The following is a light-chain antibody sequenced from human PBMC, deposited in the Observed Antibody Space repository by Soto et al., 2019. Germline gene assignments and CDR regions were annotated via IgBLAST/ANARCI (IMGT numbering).Light chain of an antibody. J-gene: IGKJ1*01. CDR3: QQPGT. Sequence: DIQMTQSPSALSAVVGDRVTITCRASQSVGRWLAWYQKKTGAAPRLLIYQASAVETGVPSRFTGSGSGTEFTLNISSLQPDDVATYYCQQPGTFGQGTKVEIK. CDR2: QAS. CDR1: QSVGRW. V-gene: IGKV1-5*03.